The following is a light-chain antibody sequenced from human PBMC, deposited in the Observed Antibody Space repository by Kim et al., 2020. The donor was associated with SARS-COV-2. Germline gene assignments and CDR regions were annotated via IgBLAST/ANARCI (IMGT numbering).Light chain of an antibody. CDR3: QSRDSGGNVV. J-gene: IGLJ2*01. V-gene: IGLV3-19*01. CDR1: SLRSYY. Sequence: SSELTQDPAVSVALGQTVRSTCQGDSLRSYYATWYQQKPRQAPLLVNFGRNNRPTGIPDRFSGSTSGNTASLTIRGAQAEDGADFYCQSRDSGGNVVFGGGPKLKVL. CDR2: GRN.